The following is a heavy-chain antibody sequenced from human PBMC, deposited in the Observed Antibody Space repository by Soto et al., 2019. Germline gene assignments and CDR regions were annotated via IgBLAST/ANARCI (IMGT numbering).Heavy chain of an antibody. CDR3: ARDPYGSGSYWVY. Sequence: SETLSLTCTVSGGSISSGGYYWSWIRQHPGKGLEWIGYIYYSGSTYYNPSLKSRVTISVDTSKNQFSLKLSSVTAADTAVYYCARDPYGSGSYWVYWGQGTLVTVSS. CDR1: GGSISSGGYY. D-gene: IGHD3-10*01. V-gene: IGHV4-31*03. J-gene: IGHJ4*02. CDR2: IYYSGST.